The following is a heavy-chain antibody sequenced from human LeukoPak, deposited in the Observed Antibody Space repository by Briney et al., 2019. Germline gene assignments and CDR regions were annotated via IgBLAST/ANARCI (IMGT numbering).Heavy chain of an antibody. Sequence: GGSLRLSCAASGFTFSSYSMNCVRQAPGKGLEWVSVISSGSTHKYYADSVQGRFAISRDNAKNSVSLEMNSLRVEDTAVYYCARSSPGSCPDYWGQGTLVTVSS. J-gene: IGHJ4*02. CDR1: GFTFSSYS. D-gene: IGHD2-15*01. CDR2: ISSGSTHK. CDR3: ARSSPGSCPDY. V-gene: IGHV3-21*01.